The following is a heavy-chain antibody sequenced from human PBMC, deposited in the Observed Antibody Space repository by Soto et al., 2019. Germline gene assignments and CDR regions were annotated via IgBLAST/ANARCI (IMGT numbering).Heavy chain of an antibody. CDR3: ASWLEREHAYDI. J-gene: IGHJ3*02. D-gene: IGHD1-1*01. Sequence: DVKLVASGGGLIQPGGSLRLSCAALGLTVRGKKYITWVRQAPGKGLEWVSALYDVDGTYYADSAKGRFTISRDNSNNIIYLPMNSLGPDDTAVYYCASWLEREHAYDIWGLGTMVTVSS. V-gene: IGHV3-53*01. CDR2: LYDVDGT. CDR1: GLTVRGKKY.